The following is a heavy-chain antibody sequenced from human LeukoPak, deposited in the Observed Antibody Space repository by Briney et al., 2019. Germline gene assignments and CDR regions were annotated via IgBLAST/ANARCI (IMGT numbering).Heavy chain of an antibody. V-gene: IGHV4-39*01. CDR1: GGSISSSSYC. CDR3: AKALSSALYSSSWYPFDY. J-gene: IGHJ4*02. Sequence: SETLSLTCTVSGGSISSSSYCWGCIRQPPGKGLEWIGSIYYSRSNNYNPSLKSRVTISVDTSKNQCSLNLSSVTAADAAVYYCAKALSSALYSSSWYPFDYWGQGTLVAVSS. D-gene: IGHD6-13*01. CDR2: IYYSRSN.